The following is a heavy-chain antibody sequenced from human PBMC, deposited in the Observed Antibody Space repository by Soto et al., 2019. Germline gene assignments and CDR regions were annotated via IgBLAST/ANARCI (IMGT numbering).Heavy chain of an antibody. CDR1: GYTFTSYG. J-gene: IGHJ6*02. CDR2: ISAYNGNT. CDR3: ARDLSSTYSSGWEPYYYYGMDV. Sequence: QVQLVQSGAEVKKPGASVKVSCKASGYTFTSYGISWVRQAPGQGLEWMGWISAYNGNTNYAQKLQGRVTMTTDTSTSTAYMELRSLRSDDTAVYYCARDLSSTYSSGWEPYYYYGMDVWGQGTTVTVSS. V-gene: IGHV1-18*01. D-gene: IGHD6-19*01.